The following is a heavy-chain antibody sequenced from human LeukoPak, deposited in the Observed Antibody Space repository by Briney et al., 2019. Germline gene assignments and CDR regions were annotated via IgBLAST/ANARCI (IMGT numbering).Heavy chain of an antibody. CDR2: ISPSGNT. V-gene: IGHV4-4*02. Sequence: PSGTLSLTCAVSGGSMNETNWWSWVRQPPGGGLEWIGEISPSGNTVYTPSLKSRVTISADHSKNQFSLTLTSVSVADTAIYYCAGTTSYFHLDLWGRGTLVTVSS. CDR1: GGSMNETNW. CDR3: AGTTSYFHLDL. J-gene: IGHJ4*02. D-gene: IGHD1-1*01.